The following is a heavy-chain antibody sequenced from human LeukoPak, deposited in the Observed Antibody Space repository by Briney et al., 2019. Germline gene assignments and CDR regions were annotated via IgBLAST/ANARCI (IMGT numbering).Heavy chain of an antibody. CDR2: IYPGDADT. V-gene: IGHV5-51*01. D-gene: IGHD4-17*01. CDR1: GYPFTSYW. J-gene: IGHJ4*02. CDR3: LRHVSPRTRLRLYPDY. Sequence: GGSLQISCKGSGYPFTSYWIGGARRLPGKGLEGMGIIYPGDADTRYSPSFQGPVTISAHKSIRTAYLQWSSLKASDTAMYYCLRHVSPRTRLRLYPDYWGQGTLVTVSS.